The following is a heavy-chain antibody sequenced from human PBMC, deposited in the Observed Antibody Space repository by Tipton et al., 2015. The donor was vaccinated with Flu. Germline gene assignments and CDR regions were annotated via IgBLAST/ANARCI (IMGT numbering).Heavy chain of an antibody. V-gene: IGHV3-7*01. D-gene: IGHD3-10*01. CDR2: IRQDGNER. CDR3: VRKGFGDY. J-gene: IGHJ4*02. CDR1: GFTFSDYW. Sequence: LSLTCAASGFTFSDYWMAWVRQAPGKGLEWVANIRQDGNERYYVDAVKGRFTISRDNAKNSLFLQMNSLRAEDTAVYYCVRKGFGDYWGQGILVTVS.